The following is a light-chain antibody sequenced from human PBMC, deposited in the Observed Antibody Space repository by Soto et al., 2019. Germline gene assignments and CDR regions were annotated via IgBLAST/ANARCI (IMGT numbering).Light chain of an antibody. CDR3: QVWDIRSGHVV. CDR1: NIGSKR. CDR2: YDS. J-gene: IGLJ3*02. Sequence: SYELTQPPSVSVAPGKTASVACGGSNIGSKRVHWYEKKSGLAPVLVMYYDSDRPSGIPERFSGSNSGNTATLTISRVEAGDEADYYGQVWDIRSGHVVFGGGPKLTVL. V-gene: IGLV3-21*01.